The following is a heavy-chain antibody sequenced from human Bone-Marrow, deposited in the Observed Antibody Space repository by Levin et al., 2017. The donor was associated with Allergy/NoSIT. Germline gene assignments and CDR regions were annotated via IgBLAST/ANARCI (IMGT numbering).Heavy chain of an antibody. J-gene: IGHJ4*02. D-gene: IGHD3-9*01. V-gene: IGHV3-21*01. CDR1: GFSFSSYT. CDR2: ISGSSGFT. CDR3: ARETGYYNFDY. Sequence: KTGGSLRLSCAASGFSFSSYTMNWVRQAPGKGLEWVSCISGSSGFTDYADSVKGRFTISRDNAKNLVYLEMSSLTADDTALYFCARETGYYNFDYWGQGTPVNVSS.